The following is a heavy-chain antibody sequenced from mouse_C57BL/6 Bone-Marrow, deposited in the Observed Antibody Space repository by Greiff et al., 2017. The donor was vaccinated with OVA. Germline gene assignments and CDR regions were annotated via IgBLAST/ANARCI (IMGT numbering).Heavy chain of an antibody. CDR3: ARLGNSYFDY. J-gene: IGHJ2*01. V-gene: IGHV1-19*01. CDR2: INPYNGGT. Sequence: VHVKQSGPVLVKPGASVKMSCKASGYTFTDYYMNWVKQSHGKSLEWIGVINPYNGGTSYNQKFKGKATLTVDKSSSTAYMELNSLTSEDSAVYYCARLGNSYFDYWGQGTTLTVSS. CDR1: GYTFTDYY.